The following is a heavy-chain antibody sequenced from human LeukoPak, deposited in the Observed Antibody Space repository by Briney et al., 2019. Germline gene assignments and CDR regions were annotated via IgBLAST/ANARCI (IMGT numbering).Heavy chain of an antibody. V-gene: IGHV3-30-3*01. CDR2: ISYDGSNK. CDR3: ARDLGVATRRPYYYYGMDV. CDR1: GFTFNSYT. D-gene: IGHD5-12*01. J-gene: IGHJ6*02. Sequence: GRSLRLSCAASGFTFNSYTMHWVRQAPGKGLEWVAVISYDGSNKYYADSVKGRFTISRDNSKNTLYLQMNSLRAEDTAVYYCARDLGVATRRPYYYYGMDVWGQGTTVTVSS.